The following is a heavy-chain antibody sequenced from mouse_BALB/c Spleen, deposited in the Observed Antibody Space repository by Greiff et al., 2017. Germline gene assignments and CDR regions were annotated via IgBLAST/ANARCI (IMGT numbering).Heavy chain of an antibody. CDR1: GFTFSDYY. CDR3: ARVGAYDGDY. CDR2: ISDGGSYT. V-gene: IGHV5-4*02. J-gene: IGHJ2*01. Sequence: EVKLVESGGGLVKPGGSLKLSCAASGFTFSDYYMYWVRQTPEKRLEWVATISDGGSYTYYPDSVKGRSTISRDNAKNNLYLQMSSLKSEDTAMYYCARVGAYDGDYWGQGTTLTVSS. D-gene: IGHD2-12*01.